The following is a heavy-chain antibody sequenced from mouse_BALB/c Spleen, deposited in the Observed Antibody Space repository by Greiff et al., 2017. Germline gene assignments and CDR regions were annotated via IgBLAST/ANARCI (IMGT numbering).Heavy chain of an antibody. J-gene: IGHJ3*01. CDR2: ISYSGST. V-gene: IGHV3-2*02. CDR1: GYSITSDYA. D-gene: IGHD4-1*01. Sequence: ESGPGLVKPSQSLSLTCTVTGYSITSDYAWNWIRQFPGNKLEWMGYISYSGSTSYNPSLKSRISITRDTSKNQFFLQLNSVTTEGTATYYCARERKLGRGFAFRGPGALVSVSA. CDR3: ARERKLGRGFAF.